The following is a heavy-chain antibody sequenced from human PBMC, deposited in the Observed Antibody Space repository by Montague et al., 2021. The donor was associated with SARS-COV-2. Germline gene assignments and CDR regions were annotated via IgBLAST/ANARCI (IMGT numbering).Heavy chain of an antibody. Sequence: VKPTQTLTLTCTFSGFSLSTSGMCVSWIRQPPGKALEWLALIDWDDDKYYSTSLKTRLTISKDTSKNQVVITMTNMDPVDTATYYCARIRDSDVLTGYESGFDYWGQGTLVTVSS. J-gene: IGHJ4*02. D-gene: IGHD3-9*01. V-gene: IGHV2-70*01. CDR3: ARIRDSDVLTGYESGFDY. CDR1: GFSLSTSGMC. CDR2: IDWDDDK.